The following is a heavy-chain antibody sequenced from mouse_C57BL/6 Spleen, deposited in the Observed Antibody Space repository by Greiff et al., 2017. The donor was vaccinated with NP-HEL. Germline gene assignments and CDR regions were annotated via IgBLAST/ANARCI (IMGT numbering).Heavy chain of an antibody. J-gene: IGHJ1*03. Sequence: VQLQQSGPVLVKPGASVKMSCKASGYTFTDYYMNWVKQSHGKSLEWIGVINPYNGGTSYNQKFKGKATLTVDKSSSTAYMELNSLTSEDSAVYYCARGGRLPSHGYFDVWGTGTTVTVSS. CDR1: GYTFTDYY. V-gene: IGHV1-19*01. D-gene: IGHD2-2*01. CDR2: INPYNGGT. CDR3: ARGGRLPSHGYFDV.